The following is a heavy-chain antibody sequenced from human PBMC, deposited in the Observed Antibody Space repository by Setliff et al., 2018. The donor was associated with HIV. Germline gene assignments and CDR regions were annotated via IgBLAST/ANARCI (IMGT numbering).Heavy chain of an antibody. D-gene: IGHD1-26*01. Sequence: GGSLRLSCAASGFTFNTYAMSWVRQAPGKGLEWVSVISGSGGSTFYADSVKGRFTISRDNSKNTLYLQMNSLRPDDTALYYCAILIGVGPDAFDLWGQGTMVTVSS. V-gene: IGHV3-23*01. CDR2: ISGSGGST. CDR3: AILIGVGPDAFDL. CDR1: GFTFNTYA. J-gene: IGHJ3*01.